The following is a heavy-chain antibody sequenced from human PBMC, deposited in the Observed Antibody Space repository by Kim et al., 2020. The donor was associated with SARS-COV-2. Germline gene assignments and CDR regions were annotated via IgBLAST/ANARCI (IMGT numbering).Heavy chain of an antibody. D-gene: IGHD3-3*01. CDR1: GGSISSSSYY. V-gene: IGHV4-39*01. CDR2: IYYSGST. CDR3: ARHTTAKVLRFLEWLLYLDY. J-gene: IGHJ4*02. Sequence: SETLSLTCTVSGGSISSSSYYWGWIRQPPGKGLEWIGSIYYSGSTYSNPSLKSQVTISVDTSKNQFSLKLSSVTAADTAVYYCARHTTAKVLRFLEWLLYLDYWGQGTLVTVSS.